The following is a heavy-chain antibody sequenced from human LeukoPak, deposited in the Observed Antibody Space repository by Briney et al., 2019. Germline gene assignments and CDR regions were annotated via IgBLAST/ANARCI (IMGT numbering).Heavy chain of an antibody. V-gene: IGHV3-23*01. J-gene: IGHJ4*02. CDR1: GFTFSSYA. Sequence: GGSLRLSCAASGFTFSSYAMTWVRQAPGKGLEWVSTINWNGGDTYYADSVKGRLTISRDNSRNTLYLQVNSLRAEDTAVYYCAKGLALFDYWGQGTLVTVSS. CDR3: AKGLALFDY. CDR2: INWNGGDT.